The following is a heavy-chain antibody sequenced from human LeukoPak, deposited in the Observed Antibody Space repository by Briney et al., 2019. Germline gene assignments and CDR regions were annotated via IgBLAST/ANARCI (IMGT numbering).Heavy chain of an antibody. V-gene: IGHV3-9*01. CDR2: ISWNSGSI. CDR3: AKDKRQQLAIDY. CDR1: GFTFDDYA. D-gene: IGHD6-13*01. J-gene: IGHJ4*02. Sequence: PSRSLRLSCAASGFTFDDYAMHWVRQAPGKGLEWVSGISWNSGSIGYADSVKGRFTISRDNAKNSLYLQMNSLRAEDTALYYCAKDKRQQLAIDYWGQGTLVTVSS.